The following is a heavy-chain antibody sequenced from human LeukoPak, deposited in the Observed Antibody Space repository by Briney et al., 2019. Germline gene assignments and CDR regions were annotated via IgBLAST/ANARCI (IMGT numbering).Heavy chain of an antibody. D-gene: IGHD4-11*01. CDR1: GFTFRNHG. V-gene: IGHV3-48*01. CDR2: ISPRSETK. J-gene: IGHJ4*02. Sequence: PGGSLRLSCVASGFTFRNHGMIWVRQAPGKGLEWLSYISPRSETKNYADPVKDRFTISRDDAENSVYLHMNSLRAEDTAVYYCARVEGPTVNTMYYDLWGQGTLVTVSS. CDR3: ARVEGPTVNTMYYDL.